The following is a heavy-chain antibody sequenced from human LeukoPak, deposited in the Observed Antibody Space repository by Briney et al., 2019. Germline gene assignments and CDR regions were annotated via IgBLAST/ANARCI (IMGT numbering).Heavy chain of an antibody. CDR2: IRYDGSNK. V-gene: IGHV3-30*02. CDR3: AKVRVSSGWYIDY. CDR1: GFTFSAYG. Sequence: GGSLRLSCAASGFTFSAYGMHWVRQAPGKGLEWVAFIRYDGSNKYYADSLKGRFTISRDNSKNTVYLQMNSLTAEDTALYYCAKVRVSSGWYIDYWGQGTLVTVSS. J-gene: IGHJ4*02. D-gene: IGHD6-19*01.